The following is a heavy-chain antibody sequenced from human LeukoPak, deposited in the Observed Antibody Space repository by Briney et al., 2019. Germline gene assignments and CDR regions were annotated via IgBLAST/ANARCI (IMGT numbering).Heavy chain of an antibody. J-gene: IGHJ5*02. CDR3: ARGGYSSSRGPFDP. D-gene: IGHD6-13*01. V-gene: IGHV3-30-3*01. CDR2: ISYDGSNK. Sequence: PGRSLRLSCAASGFTFSSYAMHWARQAPGKGLEWVAVISYDGSNKYYADSVKGRFTISRDNSKNTLYLQMNSLRAEDTAVYYCARGGYSSSRGPFDPWGQGTLVTVSS. CDR1: GFTFSSYA.